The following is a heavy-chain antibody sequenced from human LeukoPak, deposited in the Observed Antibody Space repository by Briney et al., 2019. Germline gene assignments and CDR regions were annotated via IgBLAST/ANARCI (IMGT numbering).Heavy chain of an antibody. Sequence: GGSLRLSCAASGFTFSSYSMNWVRQAPGKGLEWVSSISSSSSYIYYADSVKGRFTISRDNAKNSLYLQMNSLRAEDTAVYYCAREGSPFRIAAAGSNDYWGQGTLVTVSS. D-gene: IGHD6-13*01. V-gene: IGHV3-21*01. CDR3: AREGSPFRIAAAGSNDY. CDR2: ISSSSSYI. CDR1: GFTFSSYS. J-gene: IGHJ4*02.